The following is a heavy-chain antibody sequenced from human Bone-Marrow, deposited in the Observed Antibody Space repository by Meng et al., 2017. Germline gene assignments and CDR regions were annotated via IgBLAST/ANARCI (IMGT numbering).Heavy chain of an antibody. J-gene: IGHJ4*02. Sequence: GESLKISCAAPGFTFSNYWLSWLRQAPGKGLEWLANIKQDGSEKYYIDSVKGRFTISRDNARNSLYVQMNGLRAEDTAVYYCARTANSGSSYYFDYWGQGTLVTVSS. V-gene: IGHV3-7*01. D-gene: IGHD1-26*01. CDR2: IKQDGSEK. CDR3: ARTANSGSSYYFDY. CDR1: GFTFSNYW.